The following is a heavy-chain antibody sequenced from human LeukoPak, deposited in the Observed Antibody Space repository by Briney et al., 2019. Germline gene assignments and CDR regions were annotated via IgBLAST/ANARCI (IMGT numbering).Heavy chain of an antibody. D-gene: IGHD3-3*01. CDR2: IYYSGST. J-gene: IGHJ4*02. Sequence: SETLSLTCTVSGGSISSGDYYWSWIRQPPGKGLEWIGYIYYSGSTYYNPFLKSRVTISVDTSKNQFSLKLSSVTAADTAVYYCARDSLEWYSFDYWGQGTLVTVSS. V-gene: IGHV4-30-4*08. CDR1: GGSISSGDYY. CDR3: ARDSLEWYSFDY.